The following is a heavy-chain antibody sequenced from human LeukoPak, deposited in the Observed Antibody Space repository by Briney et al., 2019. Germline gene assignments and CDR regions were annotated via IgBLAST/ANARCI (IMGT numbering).Heavy chain of an antibody. J-gene: IGHJ6*03. CDR3: ARVVAARRYYYYYYYMDV. D-gene: IGHD6-6*01. Sequence: SETLSLTCTVSGGSISSYYWSWIRQPPGKGLEWIGDIYYSGSTNYNPSLKSRVTISVDTSKNQFSLKLSSVTAADTAVYYCARVVAARRYYYYYYYMDVWGKGTRSPSP. CDR2: IYYSGST. CDR1: GGSISSYY. V-gene: IGHV4-59*01.